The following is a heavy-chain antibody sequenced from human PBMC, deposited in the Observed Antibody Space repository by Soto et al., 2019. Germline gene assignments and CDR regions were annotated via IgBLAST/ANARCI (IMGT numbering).Heavy chain of an antibody. J-gene: IGHJ4*02. D-gene: IGHD2-2*03. Sequence: QVQLQQWGAGLLKPSESLSLTCAVYGGSFSGYYWTWIRQSPGKGLEWIGEINHSGTTHYNPSLKSRFTISVDTSKSRFSLRLTSVTAADTAVYYCARGIGFCSSINCYSSRRLRFDSWGQGTVVTVSS. CDR3: ARGIGFCSSINCYSSRRLRFDS. CDR1: GGSFSGYY. V-gene: IGHV4-34*01. CDR2: INHSGTT.